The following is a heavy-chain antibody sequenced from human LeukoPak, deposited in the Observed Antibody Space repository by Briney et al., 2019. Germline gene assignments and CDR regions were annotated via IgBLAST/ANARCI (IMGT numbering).Heavy chain of an antibody. CDR2: INAGNGNT. Sequence: ASVKVSCKASGYTFTSYAMHWVRQAPGQRLEWTGWINAGNGNTKYSQKFQGRVTITRDTSASTAYMELSSLRSEDTAVYYCARIYHGYGDLHAFDIWGQGTMVTVSS. J-gene: IGHJ3*02. CDR1: GYTFTSYA. CDR3: ARIYHGYGDLHAFDI. D-gene: IGHD4-17*01. V-gene: IGHV1-3*01.